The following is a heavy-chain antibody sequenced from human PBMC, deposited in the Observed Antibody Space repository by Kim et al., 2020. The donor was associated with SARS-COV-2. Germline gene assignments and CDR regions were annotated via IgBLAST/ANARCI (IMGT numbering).Heavy chain of an antibody. Sequence: RTYSNPSLMSRVTISVDTSKNQCSLKLSSVTAADTAVYYCARIAVADSVDYWGQGTLVTVSS. J-gene: IGHJ4*02. CDR2: RT. D-gene: IGHD6-19*01. V-gene: IGHV4-39*01. CDR3: ARIAVADSVDY.